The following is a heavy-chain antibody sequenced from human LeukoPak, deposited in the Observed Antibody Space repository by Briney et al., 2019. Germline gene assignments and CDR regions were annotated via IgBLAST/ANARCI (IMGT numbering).Heavy chain of an antibody. CDR3: ARDRGRSEMATQYFDY. CDR2: IYTSGSP. Sequence: SETLSLTCTVSGGSISSYYWSWIRQPAGKGLVWSGRIYTSGSPNYNPSLKSRVTMSVGTSKNQFSLKLSSVTAADTAVYYCARDRGRSEMATQYFDYWGQGTLVTVSS. CDR1: GGSISSYY. V-gene: IGHV4-4*07. J-gene: IGHJ4*02. D-gene: IGHD5-24*01.